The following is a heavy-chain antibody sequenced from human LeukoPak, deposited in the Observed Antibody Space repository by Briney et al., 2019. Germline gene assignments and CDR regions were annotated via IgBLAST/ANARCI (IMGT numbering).Heavy chain of an antibody. D-gene: IGHD4/OR15-4a*01. CDR3: ARDTLGEGEDANYAVYYFDC. CDR2: IKQDGNEK. J-gene: IGHJ4*02. CDR1: GFTFRTYW. Sequence: GGSLRLSCAASGFTFRTYWMSWVRQAPGKGLEWVANIKQDGNEKYYVDSVKGRFTISRDNAKKSLDLQMNSLRAEDTAVYYCARDTLGEGEDANYAVYYFDCWGQGTPVTVSS. V-gene: IGHV3-7*01.